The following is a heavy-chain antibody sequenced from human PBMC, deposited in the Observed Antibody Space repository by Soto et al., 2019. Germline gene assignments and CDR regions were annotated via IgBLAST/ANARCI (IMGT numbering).Heavy chain of an antibody. Sequence: QLQLAQSGVEVKKPGASVKVSCKASGYTFSSYGISWVRQAPGQGLEWMGWISAYNGDVNYAQNFQGRVTMATDTSTSTAYMELRSLRSDDTAIYYCARDGPLISSRSWLDPWGPGTLVTVSS. CDR3: ARDGPLISSRSWLDP. V-gene: IGHV1-18*04. CDR1: GYTFSSYG. D-gene: IGHD3-16*01. J-gene: IGHJ5*02. CDR2: ISAYNGDV.